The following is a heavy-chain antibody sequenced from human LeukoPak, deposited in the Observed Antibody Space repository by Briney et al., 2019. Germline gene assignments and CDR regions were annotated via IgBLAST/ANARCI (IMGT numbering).Heavy chain of an antibody. J-gene: IGHJ6*02. CDR2: IYTSGST. V-gene: IGHV4-4*07. CDR1: GGSISSYY. Sequence: SETLSLTCTVSGGSISSYYWSWIRQPAGKGLEWIGLIYTSGSTNYNPSLKSRVTMSVDTSKNQFSLKLSSVTAADTAVYYCARDCSGGSCYTTGRYYYYGMDVWGQGTTVTVSS. CDR3: ARDCSGGSCYTTGRYYYYGMDV. D-gene: IGHD2-15*01.